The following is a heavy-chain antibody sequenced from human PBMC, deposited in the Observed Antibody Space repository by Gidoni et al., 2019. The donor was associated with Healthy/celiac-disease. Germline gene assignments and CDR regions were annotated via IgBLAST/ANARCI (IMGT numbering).Heavy chain of an antibody. D-gene: IGHD3-16*01. CDR1: GFTVSSNY. Sequence: EVQLVESGGGLVQPGGSLRLSCAASGFTVSSNYMSWVRQAPGKGLEWVSVIYSGGSTYYADSVKGRFTISRDNSKNTLYLQMNSLRAEDTAVYYCARDFTFGDSPNPYYYMDVWGKGTTVTVSS. CDR2: IYSGGST. V-gene: IGHV3-66*01. CDR3: ARDFTFGDSPNPYYYMDV. J-gene: IGHJ6*03.